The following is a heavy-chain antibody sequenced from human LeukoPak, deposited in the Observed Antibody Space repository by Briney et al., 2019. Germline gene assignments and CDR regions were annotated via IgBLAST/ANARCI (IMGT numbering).Heavy chain of an antibody. D-gene: IGHD3-10*01. V-gene: IGHV4-4*07. Sequence: SETLSLTCSVSGASISSYWSWIRQPAGKGLEWIGRIYGSGSTNYNPSLQSRITMSLDTSKNQFSLKLSSVTAADTAVYYCARENYYGSGSRYFDYWGQGTLVTVSS. J-gene: IGHJ4*02. CDR1: GASISSY. CDR2: IYGSGST. CDR3: ARENYYGSGSRYFDY.